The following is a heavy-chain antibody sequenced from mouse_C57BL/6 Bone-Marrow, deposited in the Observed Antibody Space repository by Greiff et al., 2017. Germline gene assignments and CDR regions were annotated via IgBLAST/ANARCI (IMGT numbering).Heavy chain of an antibody. CDR1: GYSFTDYN. V-gene: IGHV1-39*01. CDR3: ARGYAYEYAIDY. CDR2: INPNDVTT. D-gene: IGHD2-2*01. J-gene: IGHJ4*01. Sequence: VQLQQPGPELVKPGASVKISCKASGYSFTDYNMNWVKQSNGKSLEWIGGINPNDVTTSYNQKFKGKATLTVNQSSSPAYMQLNSLTSADSAVYYCARGYAYEYAIDYWGQGTSVTVSS.